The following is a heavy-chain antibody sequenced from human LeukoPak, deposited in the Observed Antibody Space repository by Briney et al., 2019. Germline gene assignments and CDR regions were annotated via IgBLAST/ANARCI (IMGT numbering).Heavy chain of an antibody. D-gene: IGHD3-3*01. J-gene: IGHJ4*02. CDR3: ARYGRFLEWLLPFDY. CDR2: IYPGDSDT. V-gene: IGHV5-51*01. CDR1: GYSFTSYW. Sequence: GESLKISCKGSGYSFTSYWIGWVRQMPGKGLEWMGIIYPGDSDTRYSTSFQGQVTISADKSISTAYLQWSSLKASDTAMYYCARYGRFLEWLLPFDYWGQGTLVTVSS.